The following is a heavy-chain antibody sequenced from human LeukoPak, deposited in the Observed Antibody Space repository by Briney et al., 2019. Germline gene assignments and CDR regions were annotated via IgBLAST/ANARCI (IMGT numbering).Heavy chain of an antibody. CDR1: GFTFSSYS. Sequence: GGSLRLSCAASGFTFSSYSMNWVRQAPGKGLEWVSSISSSSSYIYYADSVKGRFAISRDNAKNSLYLQMNSLRAEDTAVYYCARELRHYYDSSGYYYFDYWGQGTLVTVSS. CDR3: ARELRHYYDSSGYYYFDY. CDR2: ISSSSSYI. D-gene: IGHD3-22*01. V-gene: IGHV3-21*01. J-gene: IGHJ4*02.